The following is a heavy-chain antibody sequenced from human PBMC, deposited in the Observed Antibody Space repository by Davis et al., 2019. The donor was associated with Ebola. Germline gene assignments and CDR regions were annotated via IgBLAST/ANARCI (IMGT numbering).Heavy chain of an antibody. Sequence: AASVKVSCKVSGYTLTELSMHWVRQAPGKGLEWMGGFDPEDGETIYAQKFQGRVTMTEDTSTDTAYMELSSLRSEDTAVYYCATSYYYGSGDRYGMDVWGQGTTVTVSS. V-gene: IGHV1-24*01. CDR1: GYTLTELS. J-gene: IGHJ6*02. D-gene: IGHD3-10*01. CDR3: ATSYYYGSGDRYGMDV. CDR2: FDPEDGET.